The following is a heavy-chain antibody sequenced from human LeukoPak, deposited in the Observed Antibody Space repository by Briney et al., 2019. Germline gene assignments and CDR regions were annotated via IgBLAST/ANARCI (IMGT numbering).Heavy chain of an antibody. V-gene: IGHV4-31*03. Sequence: SETLSLTCTVSGGSISSGGYYWSWIRQHPGKGLEWIGYIYYSGSTYYNPSLKSRVTISVDTSKNQFSLKLSSVTAADTAVHYCARIALEYCSGGSCYSGAFDIWGQGTMVTVSS. CDR1: GGSISSGGYY. CDR2: IYYSGST. D-gene: IGHD2-15*01. J-gene: IGHJ3*02. CDR3: ARIALEYCSGGSCYSGAFDI.